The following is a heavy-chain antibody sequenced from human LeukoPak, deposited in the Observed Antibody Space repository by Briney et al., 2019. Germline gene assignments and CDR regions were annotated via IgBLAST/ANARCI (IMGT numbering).Heavy chain of an antibody. Sequence: GGSLRLSCAASGFTFSSYSMNWVRQAPGKGLEWVSSISSSSSYIYYADSVKGRFTISRDNAKNSLYLQMNSLRAEDTAVYYCAGVSWGSSSVSRGQKFDPWGQGTLVTVSS. V-gene: IGHV3-21*01. J-gene: IGHJ5*02. D-gene: IGHD6-6*01. CDR1: GFTFSSYS. CDR2: ISSSSSYI. CDR3: AGVSWGSSSVSRGQKFDP.